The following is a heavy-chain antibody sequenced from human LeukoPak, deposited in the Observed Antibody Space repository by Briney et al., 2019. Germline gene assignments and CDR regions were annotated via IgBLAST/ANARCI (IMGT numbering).Heavy chain of an antibody. D-gene: IGHD1-26*01. CDR1: GFTVSSNY. J-gene: IGHJ5*02. V-gene: IGHV3-7*01. CDR3: ARFSRGTNSGS. Sequence: PGGSLRLSCAASGFTVSSNYMSWVRQAPGKGLEWVANINQDGSNKQYVDSVKGRFTISRDNAKNSLYLQMNSLRAEDTAVYYCARFSRGTNSGSWGQGTLVTVSS. CDR2: INQDGSNK.